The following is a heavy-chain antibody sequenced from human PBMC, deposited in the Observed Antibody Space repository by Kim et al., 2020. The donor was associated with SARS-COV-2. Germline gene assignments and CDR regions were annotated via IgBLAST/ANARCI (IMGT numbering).Heavy chain of an antibody. CDR3: SRDTFGSEDR. D-gene: IGHD3-10*01. CDR1: GFSVRNYW. CDR2: VNEDGRTT. J-gene: IGHJ4*02. V-gene: IGHV3-74*01. Sequence: GSLRLSCAASGFSVRNYWTHWVRQRPGEGLDWVARVNEDGRTTTHAGSVKGRFTISKDSAKNTLFLHMNSLRAEDTAVYFCSRDTFGSEDRWGQGTLVT.